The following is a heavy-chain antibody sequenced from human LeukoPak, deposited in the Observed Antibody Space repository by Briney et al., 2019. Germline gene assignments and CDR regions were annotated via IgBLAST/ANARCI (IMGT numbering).Heavy chain of an antibody. J-gene: IGHJ6*02. D-gene: IGHD3-10*01. CDR2: ISWNSGSI. Sequence: GGSLRLSCAASGITFINHAMHWVRQAPGKGLEWVSGISWNSGSIGYADSVKGRFTISRDNAKNSLYLQMNSLRAEDTAVYYCARVEGSGRVYYYYGMDVWGQGTTVTASS. CDR3: ARVEGSGRVYYYYGMDV. CDR1: GITFINHA. V-gene: IGHV3-9*01.